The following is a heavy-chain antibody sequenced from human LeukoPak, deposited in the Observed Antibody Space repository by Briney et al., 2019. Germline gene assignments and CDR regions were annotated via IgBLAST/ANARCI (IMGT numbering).Heavy chain of an antibody. D-gene: IGHD1-26*01. J-gene: IGHJ4*02. Sequence: PSETLSLTCTVSVGSISSYYWSWIRQPPGKGLEWIGYIYYSGSTNYNPSLKSRVTISVDTSKNQFSLKLSSVTAADTAVYYCASGSGSYYWGQGTLVTVSS. CDR3: ASGSGSYY. CDR1: VGSISSYY. V-gene: IGHV4-59*01. CDR2: IYYSGST.